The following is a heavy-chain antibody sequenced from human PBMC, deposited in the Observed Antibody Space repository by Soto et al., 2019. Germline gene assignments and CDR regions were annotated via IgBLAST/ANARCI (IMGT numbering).Heavy chain of an antibody. V-gene: IGHV4-34*01. CDR1: GGSFSGYY. D-gene: IGHD6-13*01. CDR3: ARGARSIAAAGKLFDY. J-gene: IGHJ4*02. Sequence: SETLSLTCAVYGGSFSGYYWSWIRQPPGKGLEWIGEINHSGSTNYNPSLKSRVTISVDTSKNQFSLKLSSVTAADTAVYYCARGARSIAAAGKLFDYWGQGTLVTVSS. CDR2: INHSGST.